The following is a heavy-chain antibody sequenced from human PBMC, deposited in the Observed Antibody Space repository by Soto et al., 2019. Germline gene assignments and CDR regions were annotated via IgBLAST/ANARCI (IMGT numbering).Heavy chain of an antibody. Sequence: EVQLVESGGGLIQPGGSLRLSCAASGFTFSSNDMNWDRQAPGKGMEWVSLIYSGGSTYYADSVKGRFTISRDNSKNTLYLQMSSLRDEDTAVYCCAAHLLLPGAPWGQGTMVTVSS. CDR1: GFTFSSND. J-gene: IGHJ3*01. V-gene: IGHV3-53*01. CDR3: AAHLLLPGAP. D-gene: IGHD3-22*01. CDR2: IYSGGST.